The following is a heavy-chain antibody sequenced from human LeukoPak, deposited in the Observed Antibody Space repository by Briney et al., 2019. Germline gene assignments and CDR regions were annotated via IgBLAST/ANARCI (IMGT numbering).Heavy chain of an antibody. V-gene: IGHV4-34*01. Sequence: SETLSLTCAVYGGSFSGYYWSWIRQPPGKGLEWIGEINHSGGTNYNPSLKSRVTISVDTSKNQFSLKLSSVTAADTAVYYCAAGIAAAGSTYYYYYYMDVWGKGTTVTVSS. CDR1: GGSFSGYY. D-gene: IGHD6-13*01. CDR2: INHSGGT. J-gene: IGHJ6*03. CDR3: AAGIAAAGSTYYYYYYMDV.